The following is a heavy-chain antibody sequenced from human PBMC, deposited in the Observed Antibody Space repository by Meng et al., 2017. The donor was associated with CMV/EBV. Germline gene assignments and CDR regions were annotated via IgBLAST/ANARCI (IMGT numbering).Heavy chain of an antibody. V-gene: IGHV4-39*07. CDR1: GGSISSSSYY. J-gene: IGHJ6*02. CDR2: IYYSGST. Sequence: SETLSLTCTVSGGSISSSSYYWGWIRQPPGKGLEWIGSIYYSGSTYYNPSLKSRVTISVDTSKNQFSLKLSSVTAADTAMYYCAREVTSGNYAMDVWGQGTTVTVSS. CDR3: AREVTSGNYAMDV. D-gene: IGHD1-26*01.